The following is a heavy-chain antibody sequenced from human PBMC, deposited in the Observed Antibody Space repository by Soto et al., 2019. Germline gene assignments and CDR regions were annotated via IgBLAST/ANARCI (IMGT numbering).Heavy chain of an antibody. V-gene: IGHV4-39*01. D-gene: IGHD1-26*01. CDR2: MYYSGST. CDR1: GGSTMISSYY. J-gene: IGHJ4*02. CDR3: ARLTIVGAPPYHFAY. Sequence: SETLSLTCGVSGGSTMISSYYCAWIRQPPGKGLEWIGSMYYSGSTYYNPSLKSRVTMSVDTSKNQFSLRLNSVTAADTAVYYCARLTIVGAPPYHFAYWGQGTLVPVSS.